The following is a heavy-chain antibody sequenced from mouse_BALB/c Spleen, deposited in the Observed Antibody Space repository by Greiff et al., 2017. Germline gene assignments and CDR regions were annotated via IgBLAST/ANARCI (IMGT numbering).Heavy chain of an antibody. J-gene: IGHJ4*01. CDR2: ISYDGSN. V-gene: IGHV3-6*02. D-gene: IGHD1-1*01. Sequence: ESGPGLVKHSQSLSLTCSVTGYSITSGYYWNWIRQFPGNKLEWMGYISYDGSNNYNPSLKNRISITRDTSKNQFFLKLNSVTTEDTATYYCARGSSPYAMDYWGQGTSVTVSS. CDR1: GYSITSGYY. CDR3: ARGSSPYAMDY.